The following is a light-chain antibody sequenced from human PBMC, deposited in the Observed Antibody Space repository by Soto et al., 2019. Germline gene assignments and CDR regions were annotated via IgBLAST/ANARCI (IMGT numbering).Light chain of an antibody. J-gene: IGLJ2*01. CDR2: ENN. Sequence: QSVLTQPPSVSAAPGQTVTISCSGSSSNIGNNYVSWYQQLPGTAPKLLIYENNKRPSGIPDRFSGSKSGTSATLDITGLQTGDEADYYCGTWDSSLSSGEVVFGGGTQLTVL. CDR1: SSNIGNNY. CDR3: GTWDSSLSSGEVV. V-gene: IGLV1-51*02.